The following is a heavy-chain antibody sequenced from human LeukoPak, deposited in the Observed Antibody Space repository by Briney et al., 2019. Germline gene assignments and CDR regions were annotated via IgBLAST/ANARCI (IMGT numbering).Heavy chain of an antibody. CDR2: INSDGSST. CDR3: RMGAYYFDY. V-gene: IGHV3-74*01. D-gene: IGHD1-26*01. Sequence: GGSLRLSCAASGFTFSSYWMHWVRQAPGKGLVWVSRINSDGSSTSYADSVKGRFTISRGNAKNTLYLQMNSLRAEDTAVYYCRMGAYYFDYWGQGTLVTVSS. CDR1: GFTFSSYW. J-gene: IGHJ4*02.